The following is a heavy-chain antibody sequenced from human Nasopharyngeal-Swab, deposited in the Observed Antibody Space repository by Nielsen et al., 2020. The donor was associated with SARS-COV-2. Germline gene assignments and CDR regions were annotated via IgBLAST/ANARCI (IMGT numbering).Heavy chain of an antibody. Sequence: GGSLRLSCAASGFTFSNYWMSWVRQAPGKGLEWVANIKQDGSEKYYVDSVKGRFTISRDNAKNSLYLQMNSLRVEDTAVYYCARDPGDSNFDYWGQGTLVTVSS. D-gene: IGHD2-21*02. CDR2: IKQDGSEK. CDR1: GFTFSNYW. CDR3: ARDPGDSNFDY. J-gene: IGHJ4*02. V-gene: IGHV3-7*01.